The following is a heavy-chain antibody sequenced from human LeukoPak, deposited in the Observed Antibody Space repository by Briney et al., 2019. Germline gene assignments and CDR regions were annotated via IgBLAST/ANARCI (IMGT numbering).Heavy chain of an antibody. CDR1: GGSFSGYA. J-gene: IGHJ4*02. V-gene: IGHV1-69*05. D-gene: IGHD2-8*01. CDR3: ARAMVSAIGNYYFDY. CDR2: IIPIFGTA. Sequence: SVKVSCKASGGSFSGYAISWVRQAPGQGLEWMGGIIPIFGTANYAQKFQGRVTITTDESTSTAYMELSSLRSEDTAVYYCARAMVSAIGNYYFDYWGQGTLVTVSS.